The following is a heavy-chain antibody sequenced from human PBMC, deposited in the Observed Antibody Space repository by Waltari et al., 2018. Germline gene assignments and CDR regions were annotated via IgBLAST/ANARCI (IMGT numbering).Heavy chain of an antibody. CDR3: ATSIGRTTVTAYTH. Sequence: QVQLVQSGAEVRKPGSSVKVSCKASGGTFSSYTISWVRQAPGQGLEWMGRIIPLLGIANYAQKFPGRVTMTADKSTSTAYMELSSLRSEDTAVYYCATSIGRTTVTAYTHWGPGTLVTVSS. J-gene: IGHJ4*02. CDR2: IIPLLGIA. CDR1: GGTFSSYT. D-gene: IGHD4-17*01. V-gene: IGHV1-69*02.